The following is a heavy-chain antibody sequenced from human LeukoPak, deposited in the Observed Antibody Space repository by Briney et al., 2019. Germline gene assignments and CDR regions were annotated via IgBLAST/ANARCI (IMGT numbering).Heavy chain of an antibody. J-gene: IGHJ3*02. CDR2: IGSSGSTI. Sequence: GGSLRLSCAASGFTFSSYEMNWVRQAPGKGLEWVSYIGSSGSTIYYADSVKGRFTISRDNAKNSLYLQMNSLRAEDTAVYYCARDGAPGYYGSGSYFDAFDIWGQGTMVTVSS. CDR3: ARDGAPGYYGSGSYFDAFDI. D-gene: IGHD3-10*01. V-gene: IGHV3-48*03. CDR1: GFTFSSYE.